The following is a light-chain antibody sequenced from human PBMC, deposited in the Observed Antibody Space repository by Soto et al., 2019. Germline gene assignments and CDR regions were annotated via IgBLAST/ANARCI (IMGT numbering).Light chain of an antibody. V-gene: IGKV3-11*02. Sequence: EIVLTQSPVTLSLSPGERATLSCRASQSINNYLAWYQQKPGQPPRLLIYDASNRATAIPVRFSGSGSGRDFTLTISSLEPEDSAVYYCQYRGIWPPGATFGGGTKVEIK. CDR3: QYRGIWPPGAT. CDR2: DAS. J-gene: IGKJ4*01. CDR1: QSINNY.